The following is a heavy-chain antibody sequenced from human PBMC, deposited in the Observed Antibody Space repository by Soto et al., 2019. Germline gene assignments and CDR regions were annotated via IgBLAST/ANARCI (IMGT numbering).Heavy chain of an antibody. J-gene: IGHJ3*02. CDR2: IWYDGSNK. CDR3: ARDDRYGDYTDAFDI. D-gene: IGHD4-17*01. CDR1: GFTFSSYG. Sequence: QVQLVESGGGVVQPGRSLRLSCAASGFTFSSYGMHWVRQAPGKGLEWVAVIWYDGSNKYYADSVKGRFTISRDNSKNTLYLQMTSLRAEDTAVYYCARDDRYGDYTDAFDIWDQGTMVTVSS. V-gene: IGHV3-33*01.